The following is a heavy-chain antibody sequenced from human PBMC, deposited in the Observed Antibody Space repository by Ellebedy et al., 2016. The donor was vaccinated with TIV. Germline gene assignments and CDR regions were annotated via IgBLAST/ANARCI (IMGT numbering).Heavy chain of an antibody. V-gene: IGHV4-59*11. CDR3: ARTSTMVRGALDY. Sequence: SETLSLXXTVSDGSIRSHHWSWIRQSPGKGLEWIGYFHYSGTTNYNPSLKSRLSISVDTSKNQFSLNLSSVTAADTGVYYCARTSTMVRGALDYWGQGTLVTVSS. CDR1: DGSIRSHH. J-gene: IGHJ4*02. D-gene: IGHD3-10*01. CDR2: FHYSGTT.